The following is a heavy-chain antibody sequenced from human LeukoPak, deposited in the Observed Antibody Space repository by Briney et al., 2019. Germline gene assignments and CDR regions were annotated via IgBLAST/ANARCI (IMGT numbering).Heavy chain of an antibody. V-gene: IGHV3-30*04. J-gene: IGHJ4*02. D-gene: IGHD5-18*01. CDR3: ARARDTDFDS. CDR2: MSYDGSDK. Sequence: GGSLRLSCAASGFSFKSYAMHWVRQAPGKGLEWVTVMSYDGSDKYYADSVKGRFSISRDNSKNMLYLQMNSLRTEDTAVYYCARARDTDFDSWGQGTLVTVSS. CDR1: GFSFKSYA.